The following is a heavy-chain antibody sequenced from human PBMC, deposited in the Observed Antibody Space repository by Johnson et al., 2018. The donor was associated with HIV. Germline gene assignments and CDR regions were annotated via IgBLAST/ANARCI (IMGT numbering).Heavy chain of an antibody. CDR2: IKQDGSEK. D-gene: IGHD1-26*01. J-gene: IGHJ3*02. CDR1: GFTFSSYW. CDR3: AREGGSYKDDAFDI. Sequence: VQLVESGGGVVQPGGSLRLSCAASGFTFSSYWMSWVRQAPGKGLEWVANIKQDGSEKYYVDSVKGRFTVSRENAKNSLYLQMNRLRAGDTALYYCAREGGSYKDDAFDIWGQGTVVTVSS. V-gene: IGHV3-7*05.